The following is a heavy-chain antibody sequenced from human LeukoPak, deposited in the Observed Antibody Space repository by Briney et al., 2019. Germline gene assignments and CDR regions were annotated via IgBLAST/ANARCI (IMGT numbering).Heavy chain of an antibody. CDR2: INSSGGSA. V-gene: IGHV3-23*01. J-gene: IGHJ3*01. D-gene: IGHD6-13*01. CDR1: GFTFSGYA. CDR3: AKDVSSNWYHTFDF. Sequence: PGGSLRLSCAASGFTFSGYAMSWVRQAPGKGLEWVSTINSSGGSAYYADSVKGRVTISRDNSKNTLYLQMNSLRAEDTAIYYCAKDVSSNWYHTFDFWGQGTMVTVSS.